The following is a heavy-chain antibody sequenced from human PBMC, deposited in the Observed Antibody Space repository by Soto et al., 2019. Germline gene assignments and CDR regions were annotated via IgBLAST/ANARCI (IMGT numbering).Heavy chain of an antibody. V-gene: IGHV3-33*01. Sequence: QVQLVESGGGVVQPGRSLRLSCAASGFTFSSYGMHWVRQAPGKGLEWVAVIWYDGSNKYYADSVKGRFTISRDNSKNTLYLQMNSLRAEDTAVYYCARDLSIVVVTAILDYWGQGTLVTVSS. CDR3: ARDLSIVVVTAILDY. CDR1: GFTFSSYG. CDR2: IWYDGSNK. J-gene: IGHJ4*02. D-gene: IGHD2-21*02.